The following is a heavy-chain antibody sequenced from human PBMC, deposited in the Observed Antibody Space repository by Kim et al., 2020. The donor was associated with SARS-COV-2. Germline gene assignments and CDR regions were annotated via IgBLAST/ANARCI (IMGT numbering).Heavy chain of an antibody. CDR1: GGSFSGYY. Sequence: SETLSLTCAVYGGSFSGYYWSWIRQPPGKGLEWIGEINHSGSTNYNPSLKSRVTISVDTSKNQFSLKLSSVTAADTAVYYCARGQSILRPYYYGSGSYYQNWFDPWGQGTLVTVSS. CDR2: INHSGST. CDR3: ARGQSILRPYYYGSGSYYQNWFDP. D-gene: IGHD3-10*01. J-gene: IGHJ5*02. V-gene: IGHV4-34*01.